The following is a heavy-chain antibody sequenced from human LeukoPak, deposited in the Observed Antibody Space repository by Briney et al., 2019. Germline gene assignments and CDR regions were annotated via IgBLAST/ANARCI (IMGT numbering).Heavy chain of an antibody. CDR3: ARRYCSGGSCYRNWFDP. J-gene: IGHJ5*02. CDR1: GYSFTNYW. D-gene: IGHD2-15*01. V-gene: IGHV5-51*01. CDR2: IYPGDSDT. Sequence: GESLKISCKGSGYSFTNYWIGWVRQMPGKGLEWMGIIYPGDSDTTYSPSFQGQVTISADKSISTAYLQWSSLKASDTAIYHCARRYCSGGSCYRNWFDPWGQGTLVTVSS.